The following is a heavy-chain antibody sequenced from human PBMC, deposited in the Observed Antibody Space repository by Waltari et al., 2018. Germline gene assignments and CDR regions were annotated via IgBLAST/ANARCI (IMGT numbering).Heavy chain of an antibody. D-gene: IGHD3-10*01. CDR2: VDPEDGET. J-gene: IGHJ2*01. V-gene: IGHV1-69-2*01. Sequence: EVQLVQSGAEVKKPGATVKISCKASGYTFTDYYMHWVQQAPGKGLEWMGRVDPEDGETIYAEKFQGRVTITADTSTDTAYMELSSLRSEDTAVYYCATQDYYGSGSHYVGHYWYFDLWGRGTLVTVSS. CDR1: GYTFTDYY. CDR3: ATQDYYGSGSHYVGHYWYFDL.